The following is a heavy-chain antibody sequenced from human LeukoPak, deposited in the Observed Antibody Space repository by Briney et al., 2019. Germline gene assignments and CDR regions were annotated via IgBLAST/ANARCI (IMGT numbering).Heavy chain of an antibody. CDR1: GYTFTDYY. CDR2: VDPEDGET. J-gene: IGHJ4*02. Sequence: GATVKISCKASGYTFTDYYMHWAQQAPGKGLEWMGRVDPEDGETIYAEKFQGRVTITADTSTDTAYMELSSLRSEDTAVYYCATSLLLWFGELFPVVTNGPYRPFDYWGQGTLVTVSS. CDR3: ATSLLLWFGELFPVVTNGPYRPFDY. V-gene: IGHV1-69-2*01. D-gene: IGHD3-10*01.